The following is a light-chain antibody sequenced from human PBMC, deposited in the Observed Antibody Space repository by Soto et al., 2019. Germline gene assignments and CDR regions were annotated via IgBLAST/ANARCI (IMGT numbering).Light chain of an antibody. CDR1: QSVNNN. Sequence: EIMLTQSPASLSVSPGERATLSCRASQSVNNNLAWYQQKPGQAPRLLIYGASTRATGIPGRFRGSGSGTEFTLTITSLQSEDFAVYFCQQYNNLPPDTFGQGTKVDIK. V-gene: IGKV3-15*01. J-gene: IGKJ2*01. CDR2: GAS. CDR3: QQYNNLPPDT.